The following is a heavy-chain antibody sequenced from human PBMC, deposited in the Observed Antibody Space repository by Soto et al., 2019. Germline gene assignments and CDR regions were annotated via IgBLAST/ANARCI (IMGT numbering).Heavy chain of an antibody. D-gene: IGHD3-9*01. V-gene: IGHV3-23*01. CDR1: GFTFSNYA. J-gene: IGHJ4*02. Sequence: GGSLRLSCAASGFTFSNYAIARVRQAPGKGFEWVSAIRGSGASTYYADSVKGRFTISRDNSKNTLYLQMNSLRAEDTAVYYCATGLRYFDWYPHPFDYWGQGTLVTVSS. CDR3: ATGLRYFDWYPHPFDY. CDR2: IRGSGAST.